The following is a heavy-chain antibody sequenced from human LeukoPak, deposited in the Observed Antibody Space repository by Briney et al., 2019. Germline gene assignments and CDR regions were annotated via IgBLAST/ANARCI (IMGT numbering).Heavy chain of an antibody. D-gene: IGHD2-15*01. V-gene: IGHV3-21*04. J-gene: IGHJ4*02. CDR2: ISSSSSYI. Sequence: GGSLRLSCAASGFTFSSYSMNWVRQAPGKGLEWVSSISSSSSYIYYADSVKGRFTISRDNAKNSLYLQMNSLRAEDTAVYYCAKSVVVITFRFDDWGQGALVTVSS. CDR3: AKSVVVITFRFDD. CDR1: GFTFSSYS.